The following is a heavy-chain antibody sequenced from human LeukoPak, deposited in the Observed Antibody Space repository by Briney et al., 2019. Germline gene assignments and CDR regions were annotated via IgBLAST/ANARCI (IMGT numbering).Heavy chain of an antibody. D-gene: IGHD3-22*01. CDR2: ISYDGSNK. V-gene: IGHV3-30-3*01. CDR3: ASEDSSGYSPRY. CDR1: GFTFSSYA. J-gene: IGHJ4*02. Sequence: GGSLRLSCAASGFTFSSYALHWVRQAPGKGLEWVAVISYDGSNKYYADSVKGRFTISRDNSKNTLYLQMNSLRDEDTAVYYCASEDSSGYSPRYWGQGTLVTVSS.